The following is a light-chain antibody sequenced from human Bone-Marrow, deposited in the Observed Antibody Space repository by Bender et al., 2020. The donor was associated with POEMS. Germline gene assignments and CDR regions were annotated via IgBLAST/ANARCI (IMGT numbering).Light chain of an antibody. CDR1: SSDVGTYNL. CDR2: GYN. V-gene: IGLV2-14*02. CDR3: QSYDNSLGGWV. Sequence: QSALTQPASVSGSPGQSITISCTGSSSDVGTYNLVSWYQQHPGDAPQLIIYGYNNRPSGVPDRFSGSKSGTSASLAITGLQAEDEGDYYCQSYDNSLGGWVFGGGTKLTVL. J-gene: IGLJ3*02.